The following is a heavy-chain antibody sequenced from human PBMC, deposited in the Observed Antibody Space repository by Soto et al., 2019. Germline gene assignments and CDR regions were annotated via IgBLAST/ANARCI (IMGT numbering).Heavy chain of an antibody. Sequence: QVQLVQSGAEVKKPESSVKVSCKAPGGTFSTYAISWVRQAPGQGLEWMGGIIPMFGTANYAQRFQDRVTVPADESTNTVYMELRSLRSEDTAVYFCASGIQIWLRRINNGYSGWGQGTLVTVPS. D-gene: IGHD5-12*01. J-gene: IGHJ4*02. V-gene: IGHV1-69*12. CDR1: GGTFSTYA. CDR3: ASGIQIWLRRINNGYSG. CDR2: IIPMFGTA.